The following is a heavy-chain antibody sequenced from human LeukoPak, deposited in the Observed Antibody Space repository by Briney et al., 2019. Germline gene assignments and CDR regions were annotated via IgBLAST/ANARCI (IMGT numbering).Heavy chain of an antibody. Sequence: AASVKVSCKASGYTFTSYYMHWVRQAPGQGLEWMGIINPSGGSTSYAQKFQGRVTMTRDMSTSTVYMELSSLRSEDTAVYYCARAASYSFSYGDPRQADDYWGQGTLVTVSS. CDR1: GYTFTSYY. D-gene: IGHD4-17*01. V-gene: IGHV1-46*01. J-gene: IGHJ4*02. CDR2: INPSGGST. CDR3: ARAASYSFSYGDPRQADDY.